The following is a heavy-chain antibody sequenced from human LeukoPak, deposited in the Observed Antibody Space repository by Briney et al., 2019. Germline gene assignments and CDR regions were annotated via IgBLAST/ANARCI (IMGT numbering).Heavy chain of an antibody. J-gene: IGHJ4*02. V-gene: IGHV4-34*01. Sequence: PSETLSLTCAVYGGSFSGYYWSWIRQPPGKGLEWIGEINHSGSTNYNPSLKSRVIISVDTSKNQFSLNLSSVSAADTAVYYCARVVSSWHFDYWGQGTLVTVSS. CDR3: ARVVSSWHFDY. CDR1: GGSFSGYY. CDR2: INHSGST. D-gene: IGHD6-13*01.